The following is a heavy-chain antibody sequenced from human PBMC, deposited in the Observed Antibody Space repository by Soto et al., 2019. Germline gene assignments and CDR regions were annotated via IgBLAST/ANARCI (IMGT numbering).Heavy chain of an antibody. V-gene: IGHV1-18*01. CDR2: ISAYNGNT. CDR1: GYTFTSYG. Sequence: QVQLVQSGAEVKKPGASVKVSCKASGYTFTSYGISWVRQAPGQGLEWMGWISAYNGNTNYAQKLQGRVTMTTDTSTSTAYMERRSLRSDDTAVYYCARDNKDSDILTGYYRYFDYWGQGTLVTVSS. J-gene: IGHJ4*02. D-gene: IGHD3-9*01. CDR3: ARDNKDSDILTGYYRYFDY.